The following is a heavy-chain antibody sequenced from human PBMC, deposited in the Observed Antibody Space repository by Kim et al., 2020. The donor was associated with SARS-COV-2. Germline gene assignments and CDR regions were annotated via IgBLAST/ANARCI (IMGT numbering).Heavy chain of an antibody. J-gene: IGHJ5*02. CDR1: GYTFTSYA. Sequence: ASVKVSCKASGYTFTSYAMHWVRQAPGQRLEWMGWVNAGNGNTKYSQKIQGRVTITRDTSASTAYMELSSLRSEDKAVYFCARDLWSSSGYNNWFYPWG. CDR3: ARDLWSSSGYNNWFYP. D-gene: IGHD3-22*01. CDR2: VNAGNGNT. V-gene: IGHV1-3*01.